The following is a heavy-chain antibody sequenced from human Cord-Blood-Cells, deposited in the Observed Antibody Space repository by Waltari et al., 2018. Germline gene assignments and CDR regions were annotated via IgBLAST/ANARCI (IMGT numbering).Heavy chain of an antibody. D-gene: IGHD2-21*01. CDR3: AKWGLGLQFA. CDR2: IRYDGSNK. V-gene: IGHV3-30*02. J-gene: IGHJ3*01. Sequence: QVQLVESGGGVVQPGGSLRLSCAASGFTFSSYGMPWVRQAPGKGLEWVAFIRYDGSNKYYADSVKGRFTISRDNSKNTLYLQMNSLRAEDTAVYYCAKWGLGLQFAWDQGTMVTVSS. CDR1: GFTFSSYG.